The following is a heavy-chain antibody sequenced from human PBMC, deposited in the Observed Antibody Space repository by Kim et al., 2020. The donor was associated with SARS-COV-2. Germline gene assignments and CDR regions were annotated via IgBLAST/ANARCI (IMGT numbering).Heavy chain of an antibody. CDR2: IYYSGST. V-gene: IGHV4-59*01. Sequence: SETLSLTCTVSGGSISSYYWSWIRQPPVKGLEWIGYIYYSGSTNYNPSLKSRVTISVDTSKNQFSLKLSSVTAADTAVYYCARALPYGMDVWGQGTTVTVSS. CDR1: GGSISSYY. J-gene: IGHJ6*02. CDR3: ARALPYGMDV.